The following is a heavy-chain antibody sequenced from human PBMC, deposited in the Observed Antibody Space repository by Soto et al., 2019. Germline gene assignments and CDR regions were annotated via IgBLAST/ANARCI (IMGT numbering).Heavy chain of an antibody. V-gene: IGHV4-61*01. CDR1: GGSVSSGSYY. CDR3: ARKKRGVMRHRNWDSDL. Sequence: SETLSLTCTVSGGSVSSGSYYWSLIRQPPGKGLEWIGYIYYSGSTNYNPSLKSRVTISVDTSKNQFSLKLSSVTAADTAVYYCARKKRGVMRHRNWDSDLWVSGSLVTGSP. CDR2: IYYSGST. J-gene: IGHJ2*01. D-gene: IGHD2-8*01.